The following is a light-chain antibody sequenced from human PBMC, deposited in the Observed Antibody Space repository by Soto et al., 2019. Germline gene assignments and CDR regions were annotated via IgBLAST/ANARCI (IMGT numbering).Light chain of an antibody. CDR2: AAS. CDR1: QSISSY. CDR3: QHLRMYPST. J-gene: IGKJ4*01. Sequence: DSQMTQSPSSLSASVGDRVTITCRASQSISSYLTWYQQKPGTAPKVLIYAASSLQSGVPSRFSGSGSGTDFALTITSLQAQDFATYYCQHLRMYPSTFGGGTKVDI. V-gene: IGKV1-39*01.